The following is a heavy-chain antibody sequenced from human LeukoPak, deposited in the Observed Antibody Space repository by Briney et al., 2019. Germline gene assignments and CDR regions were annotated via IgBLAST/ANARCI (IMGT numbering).Heavy chain of an antibody. CDR1: GGSISSYY. CDR2: IYYSGST. V-gene: IGHV4-59*08. Sequence: PSETLSLTCTVSGGSISSYYWSWIRQPPGKGLELIGFIYYSGSTSYNPSLKSRVTISVDTSKSQFSLKLSSVIAADTAVYYCARRFDLWGRGTLVTVSS. J-gene: IGHJ2*01. CDR3: ARRFDL.